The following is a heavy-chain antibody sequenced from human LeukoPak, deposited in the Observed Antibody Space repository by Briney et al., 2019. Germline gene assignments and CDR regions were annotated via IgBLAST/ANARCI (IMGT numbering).Heavy chain of an antibody. J-gene: IGHJ5*02. V-gene: IGHV4-34*01. CDR1: GFTVSSNY. CDR2: INHSGST. D-gene: IGHD5-24*01. Sequence: GSLRLSCAASGFTVSSNYMSWVRQPPGKGLEWIGEINHSGSTNYNPSLKSRVTISVDTAKNQFSLKLSSVTAADTAVYYCARGGGVEMATITSYNWFDPWGQGTLITVSS. CDR3: ARGGGVEMATITSYNWFDP.